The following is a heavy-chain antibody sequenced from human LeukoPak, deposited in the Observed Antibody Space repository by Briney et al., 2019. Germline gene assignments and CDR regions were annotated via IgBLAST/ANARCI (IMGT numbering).Heavy chain of an antibody. D-gene: IGHD2-21*01. CDR2: MTEYGTEI. CDR3: ARPRGCGTATCNNFDY. J-gene: IGHJ4*02. Sequence: PGGSLRLSCGASGFIFSDFSMSWVRQTPGKGLEWVAKMTEYGTEIFYVDSVKGRFTISRDNAKNLLYLQMNSLRVEDTAAYYCARPRGCGTATCNNFDYWGQGTLVTVSS. V-gene: IGHV3-7*01. CDR1: GFIFSDFS.